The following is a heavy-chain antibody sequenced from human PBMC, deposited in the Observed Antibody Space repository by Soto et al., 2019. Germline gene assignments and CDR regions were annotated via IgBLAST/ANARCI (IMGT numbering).Heavy chain of an antibody. D-gene: IGHD2-15*01. CDR2: ISAYNGNT. V-gene: IGHV1-18*04. CDR1: GYTFTSYG. J-gene: IGHJ6*02. Sequence: ASVKVSCKASGYTFTSYGISWVRQAPGQGLEWMGWISAYNGNTNYAQKLQGRVTMTTDTSTSTAYMELRSLRSDDTAVYYCARRKARYCSGGSCYYYYYGMDVWGQGTTVTV. CDR3: ARRKARYCSGGSCYYYYYGMDV.